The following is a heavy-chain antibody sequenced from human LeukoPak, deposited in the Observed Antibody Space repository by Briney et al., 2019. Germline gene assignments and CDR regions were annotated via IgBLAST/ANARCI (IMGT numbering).Heavy chain of an antibody. J-gene: IGHJ4*02. CDR2: IYYSGST. V-gene: IGHV4-39*01. Sequence: PSETLSLTCTVSGGSISSSYYYWGWLRQPPGKGLEWIGSIYYSGSTYYNPSLKSRVTISVDTSKNQFSLKLRSVTAADTAVYCARHFGTWGQGTLVTVSS. D-gene: IGHD3/OR15-3a*01. CDR1: GGSISSSYYY. CDR3: ARHFGT.